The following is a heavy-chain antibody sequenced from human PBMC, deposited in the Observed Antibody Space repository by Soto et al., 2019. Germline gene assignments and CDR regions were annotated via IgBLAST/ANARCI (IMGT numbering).Heavy chain of an antibody. J-gene: IGHJ4*02. Sequence: SETLSLTCTVSGGSISSSSYYWGWIRQPPGKGLEWIGSIYYSGSTYYNPSLKSRVTISVDTSKNQFSLKLSSVTAADTAVYYCATTPSYDSSGYYHPTIDYWGQGTLVTSPQ. CDR1: GGSISSSSYY. V-gene: IGHV4-39*01. D-gene: IGHD3-22*01. CDR3: ATTPSYDSSGYYHPTIDY. CDR2: IYYSGST.